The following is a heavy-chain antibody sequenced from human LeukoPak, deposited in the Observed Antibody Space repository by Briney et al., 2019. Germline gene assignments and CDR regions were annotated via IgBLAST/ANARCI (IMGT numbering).Heavy chain of an antibody. CDR3: AKVPAHYFDY. J-gene: IGHJ4*02. Sequence: PGGSLRLSCAASGFTFSSYAMSWVRQAPGKGLEWVSAISGSGGSTYYADSVKGRFTIPRDNSRNTLYLRMNSLRAEDTAVYYCAKVPAHYFDYWGQGTLVTVSS. CDR2: ISGSGGST. CDR1: GFTFSSYA. V-gene: IGHV3-23*01.